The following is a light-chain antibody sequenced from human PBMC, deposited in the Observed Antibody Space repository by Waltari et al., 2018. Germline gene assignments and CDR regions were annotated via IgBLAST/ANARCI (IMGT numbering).Light chain of an antibody. CDR1: SNDVGGYES. Sequence: QSALTQPPSASGSPGQSVTISCTGSSNDVGGYESVSWYQQHPGEAPKLLIFDVSNRPSGVSTRFSGSKSANTASLTISGLQGGDEAFYYCSSYTSTTSVVFGGGTKLTVL. CDR2: DVS. V-gene: IGLV2-14*03. J-gene: IGLJ2*01. CDR3: SSYTSTTSVV.